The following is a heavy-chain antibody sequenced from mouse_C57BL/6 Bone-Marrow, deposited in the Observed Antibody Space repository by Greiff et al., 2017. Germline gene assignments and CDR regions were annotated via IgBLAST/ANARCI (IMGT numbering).Heavy chain of an antibody. CDR2: ISGGGGNT. CDR3: ALYDYAGYFDV. J-gene: IGHJ1*03. Sequence: DVHLVESGGGLVKPGGSLKLSCAASGFTFSSYTMSWVRQTPEKRLEWVATISGGGGNTYYPDSVKGRFTISRDNAKNTLYLQMSSLRSEDTALYYCALYDYAGYFDVWGTGTTVTVSS. CDR1: GFTFSSYT. V-gene: IGHV5-9*01. D-gene: IGHD2-4*01.